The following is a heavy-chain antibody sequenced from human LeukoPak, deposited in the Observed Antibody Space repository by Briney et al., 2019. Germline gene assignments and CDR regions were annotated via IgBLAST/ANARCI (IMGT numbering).Heavy chain of an antibody. D-gene: IGHD2/OR15-2a*01. Sequence: ASVKVSCKASGGTFSSYAISWVRQAPGQGLEWMGRIIPILGIANYAQKFQGRVTITRNTSISTAYMELSSLRSEDTAVYYCARVNAEYYWFDYWGQGTLVTVSS. CDR2: IIPILGIA. V-gene: IGHV1-69*04. CDR3: ARVNAEYYWFDY. CDR1: GGTFSSYA. J-gene: IGHJ4*02.